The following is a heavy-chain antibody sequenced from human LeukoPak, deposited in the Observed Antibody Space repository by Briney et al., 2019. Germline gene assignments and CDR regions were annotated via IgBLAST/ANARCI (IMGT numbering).Heavy chain of an antibody. CDR1: GYTFTSYY. CDR3: AREMGSSGTF. V-gene: IGHV1-2*02. J-gene: IGHJ4*02. CDR2: IKSNSGGT. D-gene: IGHD3-22*01. Sequence: ASVKVSCRASGYTFTSYYMHWVRHAPGQGLEWMGWIKSNSGGTNYAQKFQGRVTMTRDTSISTAYMELSRLTSDDTAVYYCAREMGSSGTFWGQGTQVTVST.